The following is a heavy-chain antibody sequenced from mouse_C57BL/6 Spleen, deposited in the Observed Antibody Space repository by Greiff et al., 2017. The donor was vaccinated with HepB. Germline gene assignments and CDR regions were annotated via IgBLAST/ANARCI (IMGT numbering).Heavy chain of an antibody. D-gene: IGHD1-1*01. J-gene: IGHJ1*03. CDR3: TRESLYYYGSSPWYFDV. CDR2: IDPETGGT. CDR1: GYTFTDYE. V-gene: IGHV1-15*01. Sequence: VKLMESGAELVRPGASVTLSCKASGYTFTDYEMHWVKQTPVHGLEWIGAIDPETGGTAYNQKFKGKAILTADKSSSTAYMELRSLTSEDSAVYYCTRESLYYYGSSPWYFDVWGTGTTVTVSS.